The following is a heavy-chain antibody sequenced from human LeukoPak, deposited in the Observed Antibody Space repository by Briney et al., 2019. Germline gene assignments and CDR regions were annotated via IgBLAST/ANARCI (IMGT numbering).Heavy chain of an antibody. CDR2: ISSSSSYI. CDR3: ARVPSDY. CDR1: GFSFSTYS. V-gene: IGHV3-21*01. Sequence: GGSLRLSCAASGFSFSTYSMNWVRQAPGKGLEWVSSISSSSSYIYYADSVKGRFTISRDNAKNSVYLEMNSLRVEDTAVYYCARVPSDYWGQGTLVTVSS. J-gene: IGHJ4*02.